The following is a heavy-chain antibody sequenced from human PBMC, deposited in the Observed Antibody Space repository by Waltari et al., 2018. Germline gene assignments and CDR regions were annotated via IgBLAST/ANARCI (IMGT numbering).Heavy chain of an antibody. D-gene: IGHD3-22*01. V-gene: IGHV4-59*01. CDR2: ISHSGST. Sequence: QVQLQESGPGLVKPSETLSLNCTVSGVSLNNYYWSWFRQPPGKGLEWIGYISHSGSTKYNPSLKSRVTISLDTSKNHFSLKVSSVTAADTAVFYCAREDDANSSGRRYFDYWGQGTLVSVSS. J-gene: IGHJ4*02. CDR1: GVSLNNYY. CDR3: AREDDANSSGRRYFDY.